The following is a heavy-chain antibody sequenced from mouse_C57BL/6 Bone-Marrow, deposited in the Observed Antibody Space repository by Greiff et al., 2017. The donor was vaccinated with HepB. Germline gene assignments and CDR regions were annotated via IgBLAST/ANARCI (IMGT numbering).Heavy chain of an antibody. D-gene: IGHD2-4*01. CDR1: GFNIKDDY. J-gene: IGHJ4*01. Sequence: EVQLKQSGAELVRPGASVKLSCTASGFNIKDDYMHWVKQRPEQGLEWIGWIDPENGDTEYASKFQGKATITADTSSNTAYLQLSSLTSEDTAVYYCTTDDYYDYDGYAMDYWGQGTSVTVSS. CDR3: TTDDYYDYDGYAMDY. CDR2: IDPENGDT. V-gene: IGHV14-4*01.